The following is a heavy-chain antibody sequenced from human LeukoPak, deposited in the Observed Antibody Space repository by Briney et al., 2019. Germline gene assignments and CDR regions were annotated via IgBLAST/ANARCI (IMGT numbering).Heavy chain of an antibody. CDR1: GFTVSSNY. V-gene: IGHV3-23*01. D-gene: IGHD3-22*01. CDR3: AKDRRDYYDSSMPWYFDY. Sequence: PGGSLRLSCAASGFTVSSNYMSWVRQAPGKGLEWVSAIRGSGAYTYYADSVKGRFTISRDNSKNTLYLQMNSLRVEDTAVYYCAKDRRDYYDSSMPWYFDYWGQGTLVTVSS. CDR2: IRGSGAYT. J-gene: IGHJ4*02.